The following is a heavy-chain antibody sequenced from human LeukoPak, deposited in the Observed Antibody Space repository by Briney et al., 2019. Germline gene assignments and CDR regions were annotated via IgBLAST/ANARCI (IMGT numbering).Heavy chain of an antibody. CDR2: IYPGDSDT. D-gene: IGHD3-10*01. J-gene: IGHJ3*02. V-gene: IGHV5-51*01. CDR3: ARHQDLWFGEGAFDI. Sequence: GESLKISCKGSGYSFTSYWIGWVRQMPGKGLEWMGIIYPGDSDTRYSPSFQGQVTISADKSISTAYLQWSSLKASDTAMYYCARHQDLWFGEGAFDIWGQGTMVTVSS. CDR1: GYSFTSYW.